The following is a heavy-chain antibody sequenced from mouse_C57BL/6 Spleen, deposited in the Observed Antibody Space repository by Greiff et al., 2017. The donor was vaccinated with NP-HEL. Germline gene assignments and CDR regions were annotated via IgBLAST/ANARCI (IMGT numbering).Heavy chain of an antibody. CDR2: IDPSDSDT. CDR3: GRQLTCYYALGC. J-gene: IGHJ4*01. Sequence: QVQLQQPGAELVRPGSSVKLSCKASGYTFTSYWMHWVKQRPIQGLEWIGNIDPSDSDTHYNQKFKDKVTLTVDKSSSAAYMQLSSLTSEDSAVYYSGRQLTCYYALGCWGKVASVSVSS. V-gene: IGHV1-52*01. D-gene: IGHD1-3*01. CDR1: GYTFTSYW.